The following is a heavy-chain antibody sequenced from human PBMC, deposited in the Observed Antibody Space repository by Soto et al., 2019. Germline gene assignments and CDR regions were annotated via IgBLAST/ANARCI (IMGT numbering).Heavy chain of an antibody. D-gene: IGHD4-17*01. CDR2: INGDGSDI. CDR3: ARDQTTGDWFDA. CDR1: GFDFSNYW. V-gene: IGHV3-74*03. Sequence: PGGALRLSWGASGFDFSNYWMHWVRQAPGKGLVWVSRINGDGSDIKYADSVKGRFTISRDNAKNTVYLQMNSLRADDTAVYYCARDQTTGDWFDAWGQGA. J-gene: IGHJ5*02.